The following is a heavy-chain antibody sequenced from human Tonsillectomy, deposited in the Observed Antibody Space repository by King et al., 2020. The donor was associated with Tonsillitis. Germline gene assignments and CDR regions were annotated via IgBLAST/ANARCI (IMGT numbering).Heavy chain of an antibody. V-gene: IGHV4-59*01. CDR1: GGSISSYY. J-gene: IGHJ6*02. D-gene: IGHD1-1*01. CDR2: IYYSGST. Sequence: QLQESGPGLVKPSETLSLTCTVSGGSISSYYWSWIRQPPGKGLEWIGYIYYSGSTNYNPSLKSRVTISVDTSKNQFSLKLSSVIAADTAVYYCARDDTGHYYSVMDVGGQGTTVTVSS. CDR3: ARDDTGHYYSVMDV.